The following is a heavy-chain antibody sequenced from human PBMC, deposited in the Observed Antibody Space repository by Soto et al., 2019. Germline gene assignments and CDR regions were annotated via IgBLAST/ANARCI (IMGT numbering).Heavy chain of an antibody. CDR3: ARQHRPVRRYFGLDV. CDR2: LYYDGTT. Sequence: ASETLSLTCTVSGGPISTTSYYWDWIRQTPGKGLEWIGSLYYDGTTYYNPSLKSRVTISVYTSKNQFSLKLNSVTAADAAVYYCARQHRPVRRYFGLDVWGQGTTVTVSS. D-gene: IGHD6-6*01. CDR1: GGPISTTSYY. J-gene: IGHJ6*02. V-gene: IGHV4-39*01.